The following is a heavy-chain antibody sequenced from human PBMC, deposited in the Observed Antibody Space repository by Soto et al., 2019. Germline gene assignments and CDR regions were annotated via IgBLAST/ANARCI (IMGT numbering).Heavy chain of an antibody. CDR1: GYTFTSYG. CDR3: VRERPGEGQYSDFWSGPRPHCFDP. V-gene: IGHV1-18*01. Sequence: GASVKVSCKASGYTFTSYGISWVRQAPGQGLEWMGWISAYNGNTNYAQKLQGRVTMTTDTSTSTAYMELRSLRSDDTAVYYCVRERPGEGQYSDFWSGPRPHCFDPWGQGTLVTVSS. D-gene: IGHD3-3*01. J-gene: IGHJ5*02. CDR2: ISAYNGNT.